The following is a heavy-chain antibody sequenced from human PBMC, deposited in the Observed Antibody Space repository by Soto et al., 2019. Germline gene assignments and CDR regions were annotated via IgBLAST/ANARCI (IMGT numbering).Heavy chain of an antibody. V-gene: IGHV1-3*01. CDR3: ARTGGGDGYNLGYNWFDP. CDR2: INAGNGNT. Sequence: GASVKVSCKASGYTFTSYAMHWVRQAPGQRLEWMGWINAGNGNTKYSQKFQGRVTMTTDTSSSTAYMELRSLRSDDTAVYYCARTGGGDGYNLGYNWFDPWGQGTLVTVSS. J-gene: IGHJ5*02. CDR1: GYTFTSYA. D-gene: IGHD3-16*01.